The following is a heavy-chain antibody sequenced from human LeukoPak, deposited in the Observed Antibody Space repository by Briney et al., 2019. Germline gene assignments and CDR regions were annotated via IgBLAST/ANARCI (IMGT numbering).Heavy chain of an antibody. CDR2: ISSSGSYI. D-gene: IGHD3-16*02. CDR3: AAGVVYDYVWGSYRYNFDY. J-gene: IGHJ4*02. V-gene: IGHV3-21*01. CDR1: GFTVSSNY. Sequence: GGSLRLSCAASGFTVSSNYMSWVRQAPGKGLEWVSSISSSGSYIYYADSVKGRFTISRDNAKNSLYLQMNSLRAEDTAVYYCAAGVVYDYVWGSYRYNFDYWGQGTLVTVSS.